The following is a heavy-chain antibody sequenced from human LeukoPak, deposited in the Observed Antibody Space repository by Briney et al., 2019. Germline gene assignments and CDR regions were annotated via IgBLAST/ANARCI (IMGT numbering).Heavy chain of an antibody. D-gene: IGHD3-16*01. V-gene: IGHV4-59*01. CDR1: GGSIRNYY. J-gene: IGHJ5*02. CDR3: ARHYGP. Sequence: SETLSLTCTVSGGSIRNYYWSWIRQPPGKGLEWIGYIFYSGSTNYNPSLKSRVTISVDTSKNQFSLKLSSVTAADTALYYCARHYGPWGQGTLVTVSS. CDR2: IFYSGST.